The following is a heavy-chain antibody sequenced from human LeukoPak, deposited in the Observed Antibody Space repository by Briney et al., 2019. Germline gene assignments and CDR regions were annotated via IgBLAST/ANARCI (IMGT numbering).Heavy chain of an antibody. V-gene: IGHV3-23*01. CDR1: GFNFGIYS. Sequence: GGSLGLSCAGSGFNFGIYSMDWVRQAPWKGLEWVSAISGSGGSTYYADSVKGRFTISRDNSKNTLYLQMNSLRAEDTAVYYCAKLARYSYGPGAKDDYWGQGTLVTVSS. CDR3: AKLARYSYGPGAKDDY. CDR2: ISGSGGST. J-gene: IGHJ4*02. D-gene: IGHD5-18*01.